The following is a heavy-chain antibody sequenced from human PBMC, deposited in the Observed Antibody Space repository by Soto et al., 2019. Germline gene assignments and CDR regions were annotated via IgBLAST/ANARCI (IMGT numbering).Heavy chain of an antibody. V-gene: IGHV4-34*01. D-gene: IGHD6-13*01. CDR2: INQSGST. CDR3: ARTYSSSWSPFYY. Sequence: QVQLQQWGAGLLKPSETLSLTCAVYGGSFSGYYWSWIRQPPGKGLEWIGEINQSGSTNYNPSLKSRVTRSVVTAKNQFSLKLSSVTAADPAVYYCARTYSSSWSPFYYWGQGTLVTVSS. CDR1: GGSFSGYY. J-gene: IGHJ4*02.